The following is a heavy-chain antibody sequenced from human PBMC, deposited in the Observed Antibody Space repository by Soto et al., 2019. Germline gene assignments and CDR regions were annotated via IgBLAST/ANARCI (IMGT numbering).Heavy chain of an antibody. D-gene: IGHD3-16*01. J-gene: IGHJ4*02. Sequence: QVTLKESGPVLVKPTETLTLTCTVSGFSLSNARMGVSWIRQPPGKALEWLAHIFSNDEKSYSTSLKSRLTISKDTSKSQVVLTMTNMDPVVTATYYCARIFGERMATILFDYWGQGTLVTVSS. V-gene: IGHV2-26*01. CDR3: ARIFGERMATILFDY. CDR2: IFSNDEK. CDR1: GFSLSNARMG.